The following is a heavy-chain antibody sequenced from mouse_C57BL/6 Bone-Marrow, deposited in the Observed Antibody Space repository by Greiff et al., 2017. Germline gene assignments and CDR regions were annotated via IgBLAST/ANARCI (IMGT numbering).Heavy chain of an antibody. CDR1: GYTFTSYW. Sequence: QVHLQQPGAELVKPGASVKMSCKASGYTFTSYWITWVKQRPVQGLEWIGDIYPGSGSTNYNEKFKSKATLTVDTSSSTAYMQLSSLTSEDSAVYYCYYSNYGLTFYFDYWGQGTTLTVSS. J-gene: IGHJ2*01. CDR2: IYPGSGST. V-gene: IGHV1-55*01. D-gene: IGHD2-5*01. CDR3: YYSNYGLTFYFDY.